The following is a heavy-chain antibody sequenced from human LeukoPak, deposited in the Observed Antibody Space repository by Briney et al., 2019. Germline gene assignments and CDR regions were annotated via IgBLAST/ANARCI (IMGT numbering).Heavy chain of an antibody. CDR2: IGDYGGST. V-gene: IGHV3-23*01. CDR1: GFTFGHYA. J-gene: IGHJ4*02. CDR3: ARVGPGSYVQPFDY. D-gene: IGHD3-10*01. Sequence: PGGFLRLSCAASGFTFGHYAMSWVRQAPGKGLEWVSAIGDYGGSTYYTDSVRGRFTISRDNSKSTLYVQMNSLRAEDTAVYYCARVGPGSYVQPFDYWGQGALVTVSS.